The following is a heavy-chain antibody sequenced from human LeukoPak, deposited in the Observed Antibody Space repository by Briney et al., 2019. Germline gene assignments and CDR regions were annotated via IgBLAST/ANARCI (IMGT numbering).Heavy chain of an antibody. CDR1: GGSFSGYY. J-gene: IGHJ4*02. V-gene: IGHV4-34*01. D-gene: IGHD3-3*01. CDR2: INHSGST. CDR3: ARGTYYDFWSGYYLSPGYYFDY. Sequence: SETLSLTCAVYGGSFSGYYWSWIRQPPGKGLEWIGEINHSGSTNYNPSLKSRVTISVDTSKNQFSLKLSSVTAADTAVYYCARGTYYDFWSGYYLSPGYYFDYWGQGTLVTVSS.